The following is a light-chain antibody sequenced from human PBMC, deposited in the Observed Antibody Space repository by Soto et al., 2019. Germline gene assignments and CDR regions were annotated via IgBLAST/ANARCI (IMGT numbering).Light chain of an antibody. Sequence: EIVLTQSPGTLSLSPGERATLSCRASQSVSSRSLAWFQQKPGQAPRLLIYAASSRATGIPDRFSGSGFGTDFPITISRLEPEDFAVYYGQQYGSSPWTFGQGTKVEIK. CDR1: QSVSSRS. CDR2: AAS. CDR3: QQYGSSPWT. V-gene: IGKV3-20*01. J-gene: IGKJ1*01.